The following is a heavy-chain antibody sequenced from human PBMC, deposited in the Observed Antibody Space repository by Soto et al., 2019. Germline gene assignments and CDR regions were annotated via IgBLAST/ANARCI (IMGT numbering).Heavy chain of an antibody. Sequence: QITLKESGPTLVKPTQTLTLTCSFSGFSFSTSGVAVGWIRQPPGKALEWLALVYWDDDKRYSPSLKSRLTITTDTSKYLVVLTMTNMDPLDTATYYCARVLRRYFDYWGQGALVTVSS. D-gene: IGHD6-6*01. CDR3: ARVLRRYFDY. CDR1: GFSFSTSGVA. CDR2: VYWDDDK. V-gene: IGHV2-5*02. J-gene: IGHJ4*02.